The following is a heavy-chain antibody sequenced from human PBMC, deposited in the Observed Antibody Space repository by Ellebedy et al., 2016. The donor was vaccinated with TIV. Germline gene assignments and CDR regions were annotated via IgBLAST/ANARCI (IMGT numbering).Heavy chain of an antibody. CDR1: GGSISSGGYY. V-gene: IGHV4-31*03. CDR2: IYYSGST. Sequence: SETLSLTCTVSGGSISSGGYYWSWIRQHPGKGLEWIGYIYYSGSTYYNPSLKSRVTISVDTSKNQFSLKLSSVTAADTAVYYCARGWNPFYFDYWGQGTLVTVSS. J-gene: IGHJ4*02. D-gene: IGHD1-1*01. CDR3: ARGWNPFYFDY.